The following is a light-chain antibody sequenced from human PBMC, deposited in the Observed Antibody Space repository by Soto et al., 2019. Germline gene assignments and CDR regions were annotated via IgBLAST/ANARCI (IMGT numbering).Light chain of an antibody. Sequence: QSALTQPASVSGSPGQSITISCTGTRSDIGGYNYLSWYQHHPGKAPKLLIYEVPNRPAEVSHRFSGSKSGITSSLTTSGRQYDDEAAYYCSSYTSGSTVIFGGGTKLTVL. CDR2: EVP. CDR1: RSDIGGYNY. J-gene: IGLJ2*01. CDR3: SSYTSGSTVI. V-gene: IGLV2-14*01.